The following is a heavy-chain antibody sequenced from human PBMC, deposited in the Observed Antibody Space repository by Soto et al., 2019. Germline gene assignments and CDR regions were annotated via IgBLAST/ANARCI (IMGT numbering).Heavy chain of an antibody. Sequence: QVQLVQSGAEVKKPGSSVKVSCRASGGTFNNYVINWVRQAPGQGLEWMAGIIPIFGTPNYAQKSQGRVTITADKSTSTAYMELNSLRSEDTAVYYCAGRCDGTNCLAHFDYWGQGTLVTVSS. CDR3: AGRCDGTNCLAHFDY. J-gene: IGHJ4*02. D-gene: IGHD2-2*01. CDR2: IIPIFGTP. V-gene: IGHV1-69*06. CDR1: GGTFNNYV.